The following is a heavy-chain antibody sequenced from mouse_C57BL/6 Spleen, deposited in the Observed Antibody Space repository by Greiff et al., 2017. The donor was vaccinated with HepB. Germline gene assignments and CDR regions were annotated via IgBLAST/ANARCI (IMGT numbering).Heavy chain of an antibody. CDR2: IYPSDSET. V-gene: IGHV1-61*01. D-gene: IGHD1-1*01. J-gene: IGHJ2*01. CDR1: GYTFTSYW. Sequence: QVQLQQSGAELVRPGSSVKLSCKASGYTFTSYWMDWVKQRPGQGLEWIGNIYPSDSETHYNQKFKDKATLTVDKSSSTAYMQLSSLTSEDSAVYYCARFGTTVGDYFDYWGQGTTLTVSS. CDR3: ARFGTTVGDYFDY.